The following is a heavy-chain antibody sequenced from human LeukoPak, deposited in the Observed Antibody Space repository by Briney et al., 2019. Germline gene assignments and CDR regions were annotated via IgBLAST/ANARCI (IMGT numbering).Heavy chain of an antibody. V-gene: IGHV4-39*07. Sequence: SETLSLTCTVSGGSISSSSYYWGWIRQPPGKGLEWIGSIYYSGSTYYNPSLKSRVTISVDTSKNQFSLKLSSVTAADTAVYYCASTTVQYYFDYWGQGTLVTVSS. CDR2: IYYSGST. D-gene: IGHD1-1*01. CDR3: ASTTVQYYFDY. J-gene: IGHJ4*02. CDR1: GGSISSSSYY.